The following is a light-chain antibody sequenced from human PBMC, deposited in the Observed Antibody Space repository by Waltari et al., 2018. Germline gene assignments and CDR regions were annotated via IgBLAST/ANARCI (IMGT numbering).Light chain of an antibody. J-gene: IGKJ4*01. CDR1: QNIYNY. CDR3: QQRSNWPFSLT. V-gene: IGKV1-39*01. Sequence: DFQMTQSPSSLSASVGDRVTITCRTSQNIYNYLNWYQQKPGKAPNLLIYAASTLQSGVPSRFSGSGSGTDFTLTISSLEPEDFAVYYCQQRSNWPFSLTFGGGTKVEIK. CDR2: AAS.